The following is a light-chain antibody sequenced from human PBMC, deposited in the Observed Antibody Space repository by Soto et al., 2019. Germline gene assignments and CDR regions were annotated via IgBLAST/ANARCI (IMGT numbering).Light chain of an antibody. J-gene: IGLJ3*02. V-gene: IGLV2-23*02. CDR1: YNL. CDR2: EVN. Sequence: QSVLTQPASVSGSPGQSITISCSGTYNLVSWYQQHPGKAPKLMIFEVNKRPSGVSYRFSGSKSGNTASLTISALQAEDEADYFCCSYVTNRLVFGGGTKLTVL. CDR3: CSYVTNRLV.